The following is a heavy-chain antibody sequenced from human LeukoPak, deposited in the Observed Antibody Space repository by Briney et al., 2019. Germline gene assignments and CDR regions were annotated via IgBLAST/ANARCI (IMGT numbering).Heavy chain of an antibody. CDR1: GFTFSSYA. V-gene: IGHV3-21*01. CDR2: ISSSSSYI. D-gene: IGHD3-22*01. CDR3: ARARGGDYYDSSGYYYVPLFDY. J-gene: IGHJ4*02. Sequence: GGSLRLSCAASGFTFSSYAMSWVRQAPGKGLEWVSSISSSSSYIDYADSVRGRFTISRDNAKNSLYLQMNSLRAEDTAVYYCARARGGDYYDSSGYYYVPLFDYWGQGTLVTVSS.